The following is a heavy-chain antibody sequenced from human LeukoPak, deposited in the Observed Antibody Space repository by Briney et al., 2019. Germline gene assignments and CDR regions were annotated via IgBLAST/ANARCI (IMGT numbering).Heavy chain of an antibody. J-gene: IGHJ6*04. Sequence: SETLSLTCIVSGGSISGVYWGWIRQPAGKGLEYIGRIHTNGNTNYNPSLQSRVSMSLDTSKNQFSLKLSSVTAADTAVYYCVRDPSQHNYYALDVWGAGTTVTVSS. V-gene: IGHV4-4*07. CDR3: VRDPSQHNYYALDV. CDR2: IHTNGNT. CDR1: GGSISGVY.